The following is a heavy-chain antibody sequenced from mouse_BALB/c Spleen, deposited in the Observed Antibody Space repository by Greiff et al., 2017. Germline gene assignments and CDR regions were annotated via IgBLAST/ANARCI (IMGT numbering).Heavy chain of an antibody. J-gene: IGHJ2*01. CDR3: ARSNRYDNYFDY. Sequence: QVQLQQSGAELVRPGSSVKISCKASGYAFSSYWMNWVKQRPGQGLEWIGQIYPGDGDTNYNGKFKGKATLTADKSSSTAYMQLSSLTSEDSAVYFCARSNRYDNYFDYWGQGTTLTVSS. D-gene: IGHD2-14*01. CDR1: GYAFSSYW. V-gene: IGHV1-80*01. CDR2: IYPGDGDT.